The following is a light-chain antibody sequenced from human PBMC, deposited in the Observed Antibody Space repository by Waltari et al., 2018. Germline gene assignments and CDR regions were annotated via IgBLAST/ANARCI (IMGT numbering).Light chain of an antibody. V-gene: IGKV1-5*03. Sequence: DLQMTQSPSTLSASVGTQVTLTCRARQEYNSWLDLYPQKPGKAPKFLSYNASILESGVPSRFSGSGSGTEFTLTIISLQPDDVGTYYCQQYNSYPLTFGQGTKVEIK. J-gene: IGKJ1*01. CDR3: QQYNSYPLT. CDR1: QEYNSW. CDR2: NAS.